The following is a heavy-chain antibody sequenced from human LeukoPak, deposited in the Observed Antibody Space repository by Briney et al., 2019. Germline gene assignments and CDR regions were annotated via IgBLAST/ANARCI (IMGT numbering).Heavy chain of an antibody. Sequence: PSETLSLTCAVYGXSFSGYYWSWIRQPPGKGLEWIGEINHSGSTNYNPSLKSRVTISVDTSKNQFSLKLSSVTAADTAVYYCARGPHTGVNYYDSSGYYYWGQGTLVTVSS. CDR3: ARGPHTGVNYYDSSGYYY. CDR2: INHSGST. CDR1: GXSFSGYY. J-gene: IGHJ4*02. V-gene: IGHV4-34*01. D-gene: IGHD3-22*01.